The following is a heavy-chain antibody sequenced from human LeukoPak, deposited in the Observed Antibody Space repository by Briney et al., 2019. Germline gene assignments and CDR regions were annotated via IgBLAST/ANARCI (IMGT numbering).Heavy chain of an antibody. Sequence: SETLSLTCTVSGGSISSYYWSWIRQPPGKGLEWIGYIYYSGSTNYNPSLKSRVTISVDTSKNQLSLKLSSVTAADTAVYYCARLRPGYDAFDIWGQGTMVTVSS. V-gene: IGHV4-59*08. CDR3: ARLRPGYDAFDI. J-gene: IGHJ3*02. CDR1: GGSISSYY. CDR2: IYYSGST. D-gene: IGHD6-13*01.